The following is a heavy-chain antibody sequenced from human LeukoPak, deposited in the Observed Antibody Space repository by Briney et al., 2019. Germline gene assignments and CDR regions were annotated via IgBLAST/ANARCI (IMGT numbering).Heavy chain of an antibody. CDR1: GGSFSHYY. CDR2: INDSGTI. CDR3: ARRWNYGRNYYIDV. D-gene: IGHD1-7*01. Sequence: SETLSLTCAVYGGSFSHYYWSWIRQSPGMGLEWIGEINDSGTINYNPSLMSRVTTSLDKSKNQSSLRLSSATAADTAVYYCARRWNYGRNYYIDVWGKGATVSVSS. J-gene: IGHJ6*03. V-gene: IGHV4-34*01.